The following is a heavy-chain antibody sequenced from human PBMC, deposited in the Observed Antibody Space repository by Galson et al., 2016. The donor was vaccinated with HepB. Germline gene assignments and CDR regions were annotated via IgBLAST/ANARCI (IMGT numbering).Heavy chain of an antibody. CDR2: MSFDGNNN. D-gene: IGHD5-18*01. CDR1: GFSLSSHA. J-gene: IGHJ6*02. CDR3: ARDRAGYSYGLYFYGMDV. Sequence: SLRLSCAASGFSLSSHAIHWVRQAPGKGLEWVAVMSFDGNNNYSADSVKGRFTISRDNSKNTVYLQVNSLRAEDTAVYYCARDRAGYSYGLYFYGMDVWGQGTTVIVSS. V-gene: IGHV3-30-3*01.